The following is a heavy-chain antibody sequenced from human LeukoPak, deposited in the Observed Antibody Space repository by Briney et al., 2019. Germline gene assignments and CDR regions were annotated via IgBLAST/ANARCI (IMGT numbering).Heavy chain of an antibody. CDR3: ASHSDILTGYYFDY. D-gene: IGHD3-9*01. CDR1: GGSISSYY. CDR2: IYYSGST. Sequence: PSENLSLTCTVSGGSISSYYWSWIRQPPGKGLEWIGYIYYSGSTNYNPSLKSRVTISVDTSKNQFSLKLSSVTAADTAVYYCASHSDILTGYYFDYWGQGTLVTVSS. J-gene: IGHJ4*02. V-gene: IGHV4-59*01.